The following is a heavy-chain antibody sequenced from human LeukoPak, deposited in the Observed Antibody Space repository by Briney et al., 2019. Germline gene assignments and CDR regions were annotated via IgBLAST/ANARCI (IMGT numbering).Heavy chain of an antibody. CDR2: IIPIFGTA. CDR3: ARALSDYGDYIFVY. CDR1: GGTFSSYA. Sequence: SVKVSCKASGGTFSSYAIGWVRQAPGQGLEWMGRIIPIFGTANYAQKFQGRVTITTDESTSTAYMELSSLRSEDTAVYYCARALSDYGDYIFVYWGQGTLVTVSS. V-gene: IGHV1-69*05. J-gene: IGHJ4*02. D-gene: IGHD4-17*01.